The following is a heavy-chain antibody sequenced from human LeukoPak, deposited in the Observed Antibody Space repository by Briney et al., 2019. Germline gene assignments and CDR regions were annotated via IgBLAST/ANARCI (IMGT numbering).Heavy chain of an antibody. CDR3: ARAFSIAY. CDR1: GFTFSTFW. D-gene: IGHD2-2*01. CDR2: IKQDGSEN. V-gene: IGHV3-7*01. Sequence: GGSLRLSCAASGFTFSTFWMTWVRQAPGKGLVWVANIKQDGSENYYVDSVKGRFTISRDNAKNSLYLQMNNLRPEDTAMYYCARAFSIAYWGQGTPVTVSS. J-gene: IGHJ4*02.